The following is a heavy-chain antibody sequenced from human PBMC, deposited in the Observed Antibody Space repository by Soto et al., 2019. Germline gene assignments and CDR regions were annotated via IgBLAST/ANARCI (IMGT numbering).Heavy chain of an antibody. CDR3: ARESGYYDSSGYYHFFFDY. Sequence: SETLSLTCTVSGGSISSYYWSWIRQPAGKGLEWIGRIYTSGSTNYNPSLKSRVTMSVDTSKNQFSLKLSSVTAADTAVYYCARESGYYDSSGYYHFFFDYWGQGTLVTVSS. CDR2: IYTSGST. J-gene: IGHJ4*02. V-gene: IGHV4-4*07. D-gene: IGHD3-22*01. CDR1: GGSISSYY.